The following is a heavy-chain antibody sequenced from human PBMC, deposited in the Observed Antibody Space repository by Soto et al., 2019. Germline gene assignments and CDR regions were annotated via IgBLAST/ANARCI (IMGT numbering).Heavy chain of an antibody. CDR1: GGSISGYY. CDR3: ARVVGSSGDYFDY. D-gene: IGHD3-10*01. Sequence: SETLSLTCTVSGGSISGYYWSWIRQPPGKGLEWIGEINHSGSTNYNPSLKSRVTISVDTSKNQFSLKLSSVTAADTAVYYCARVVGSSGDYFDYWGQGTLVTVSS. V-gene: IGHV4-34*01. J-gene: IGHJ4*02. CDR2: INHSGST.